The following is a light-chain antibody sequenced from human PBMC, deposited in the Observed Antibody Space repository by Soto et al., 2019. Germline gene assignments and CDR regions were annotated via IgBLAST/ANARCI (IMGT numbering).Light chain of an antibody. J-gene: IGKJ4*01. CDR3: QQYKSWPIT. V-gene: IGKV3D-15*01. Sequence: SASESVSSDLDWYQKKPGHAPKLVIYDIFTRATGVPTRISGSGSGTEFTLTISSLQSEDFAVYYCQQYKSWPITFGGGTKVDIK. CDR1: ESVSSD. CDR2: DIF.